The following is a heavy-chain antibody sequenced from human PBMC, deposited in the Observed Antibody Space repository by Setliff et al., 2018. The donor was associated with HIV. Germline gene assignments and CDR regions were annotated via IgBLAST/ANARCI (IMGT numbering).Heavy chain of an antibody. D-gene: IGHD3-22*01. CDR3: AREGNYYYDITGYTRDAFDI. Sequence: ASVKVSCKASRYTFTSYYMHWVRQAPGQGLEWMGIIDPSGGSTYYAQKFQDRVTLTRDTSTTTVYMELSSLRSEDTAVYYCAREGNYYYDITGYTRDAFDIWGQGTMVTVS. V-gene: IGHV1-46*01. J-gene: IGHJ3*02. CDR1: RYTFTSYY. CDR2: IDPSGGST.